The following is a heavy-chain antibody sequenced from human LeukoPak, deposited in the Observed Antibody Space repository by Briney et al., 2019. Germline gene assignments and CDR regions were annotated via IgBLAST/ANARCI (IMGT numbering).Heavy chain of an antibody. D-gene: IGHD6-6*01. CDR1: GFTFSSYG. CDR2: IRYDGSNK. CDR3: ARKELEYSSSSWIGY. Sequence: GGSLRLSCAASGFTFSSYGMHWVRQAPGKGLEWVAFIRYDGSNKYYADSVKGRFTISRDNSKNTLYLQMNSLRAEDTAVYYCARKELEYSSSSWIGYWGQGTLVTVSS. J-gene: IGHJ4*02. V-gene: IGHV3-30*02.